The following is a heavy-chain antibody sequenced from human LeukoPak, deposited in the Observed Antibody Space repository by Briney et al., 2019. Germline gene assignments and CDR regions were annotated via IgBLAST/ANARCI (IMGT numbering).Heavy chain of an antibody. V-gene: IGHV1-69*13. D-gene: IGHD6-6*01. CDR2: SIPIFGTA. Sequence: SVKVSCKASGGTFSSYAISWVRQAPGQGLEWMGGSIPIFGTANYAQKFQGRATITADQSPSTASMELSSLRSEATAVYYCARGSPPYSSSSGSFDYWGQGTLVTVSS. CDR3: ARGSPPYSSSSGSFDY. CDR1: GGTFSSYA. J-gene: IGHJ4*02.